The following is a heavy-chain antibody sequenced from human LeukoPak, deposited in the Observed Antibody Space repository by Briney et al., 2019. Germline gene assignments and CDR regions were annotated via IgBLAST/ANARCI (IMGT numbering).Heavy chain of an antibody. Sequence: GGSLRLSCAASGFTFSSYAMSWVRQAPGKGLEWVSAISGSGGSTYYADSVKGRFTISRDNSKNTLYLQMNSLRAEGTAVYYRVKINYYDSSGDYLGLDYWRQGSLVTVSS. CDR3: VKINYYDSSGDYLGLDY. CDR1: GFTFSSYA. J-gene: IGHJ4*02. CDR2: ISGSGGST. D-gene: IGHD3-22*01. V-gene: IGHV3-23*01.